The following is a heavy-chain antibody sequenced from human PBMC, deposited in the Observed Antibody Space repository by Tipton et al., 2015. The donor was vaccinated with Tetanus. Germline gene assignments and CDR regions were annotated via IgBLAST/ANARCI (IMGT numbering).Heavy chain of an antibody. Sequence: LSLTCTVSGVSMIDSYWNWIRQPAGKGLEWIGRIYSSGTTNYDPSLRGRVTMSIDTSKNRFSLKLDSVTAADTGVYYCARGITDGYNRRLDYWGQGILVAVSS. CDR1: GVSMIDSY. D-gene: IGHD5-24*01. V-gene: IGHV4-4*07. J-gene: IGHJ4*02. CDR3: ARGITDGYNRRLDY. CDR2: IYSSGTT.